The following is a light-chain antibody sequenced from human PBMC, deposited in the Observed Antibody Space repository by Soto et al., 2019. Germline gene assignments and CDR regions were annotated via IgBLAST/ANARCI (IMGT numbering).Light chain of an antibody. CDR3: QQYGYAPHT. J-gene: IGKJ2*01. Sequence: EIVLTQSPGTLSLSPGERATLFCGASRTISSRFLAWFQQKPGQAPRLLIYGASSRATGIADRFSGSGSGTDFTLIISRLEPEDFAVYFCQQYGYAPHTFGQGTKVEIK. CDR1: RTISSRF. V-gene: IGKV3-20*01. CDR2: GAS.